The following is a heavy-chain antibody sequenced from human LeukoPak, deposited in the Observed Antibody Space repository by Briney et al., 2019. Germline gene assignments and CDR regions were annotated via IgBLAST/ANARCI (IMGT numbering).Heavy chain of an antibody. D-gene: IGHD2-21*02. J-gene: IGHJ5*02. CDR2: IYYSGST. Sequence: SETLSLTCTVSGGSISSYYWSWIRQPPGRGLEWIGYIYYSGSTNYNPSLKSRVTISVDTSKNQFSLKLSSVTAADTAVYYCARHRPPCGGDCYSGESGFDPWGQGTLVTVSS. CDR3: ARHRPPCGGDCYSGESGFDP. V-gene: IGHV4-59*01. CDR1: GGSISSYY.